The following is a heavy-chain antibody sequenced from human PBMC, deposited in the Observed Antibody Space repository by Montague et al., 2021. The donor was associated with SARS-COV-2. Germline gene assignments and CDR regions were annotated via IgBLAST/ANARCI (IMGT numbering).Heavy chain of an antibody. V-gene: IGHV3-21*01. D-gene: IGHD2-2*01. CDR2: ISRLGTHI. Sequence: SLRLSCAASGFSFSDYTMNWVRQAPGKGLEWVSSISRLGTHIYNADSMKGRFTISRDNAKNSLFLQMNSLTVEDTAVYYCARVSDCSSPICIDHYFNAMDVWGLGTTVTVSS. J-gene: IGHJ6*02. CDR3: ARVSDCSSPICIDHYFNAMDV. CDR1: GFSFSDYT.